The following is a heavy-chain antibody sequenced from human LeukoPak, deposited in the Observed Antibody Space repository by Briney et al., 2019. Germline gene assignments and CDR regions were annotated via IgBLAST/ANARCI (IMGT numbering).Heavy chain of an antibody. J-gene: IGHJ4*02. D-gene: IGHD3-22*01. CDR1: GYSFTSYY. V-gene: IGHV1-46*01. CDR2: INPSGDST. Sequence: ASVKVSCKASGYSFTSYYMHWVRQAPGQGLEWMGIINPSGDSTSYAQKFQGRVTMTRDMSTSTDYMELSSLRSEDTAVYYCARGGSRNYYDSSGYYYWGQGTLVTVSS. CDR3: ARGGSRNYYDSSGYYY.